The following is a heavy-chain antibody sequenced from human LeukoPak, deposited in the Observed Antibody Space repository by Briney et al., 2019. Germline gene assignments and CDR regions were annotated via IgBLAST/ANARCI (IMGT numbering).Heavy chain of an antibody. D-gene: IGHD2-21*02. CDR3: ARQIYCGGDCPFDY. J-gene: IGHJ4*02. CDR2: ICTSGST. Sequence: SETLSLTCTVSGGSVSSYYWSWIRQPPGKGLEWTGYICTSGSTNYNPSLKSRVTISVDTSKNQFSLKLSSVTAADTAVYYCARQIYCGGDCPFDYWGQGTLVTVSS. CDR1: GGSVSSYY. V-gene: IGHV4-4*09.